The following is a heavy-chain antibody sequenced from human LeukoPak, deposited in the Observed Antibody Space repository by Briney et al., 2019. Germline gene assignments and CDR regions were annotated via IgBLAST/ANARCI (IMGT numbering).Heavy chain of an antibody. Sequence: GGSLRLSCAASGFTFRSYGMTWVRQAPGKGLEWVSHILSTGTTYYADSVRGLFTISRDNSKNTLYLLMTSLRADDTAVYYCATVKYDYGDPVGWLDPWGQGTLVTVSS. D-gene: IGHD4-17*01. CDR1: GFTFRSYG. J-gene: IGHJ5*02. CDR3: ATVKYDYGDPVGWLDP. V-gene: IGHV3-23*01. CDR2: ILSTGTT.